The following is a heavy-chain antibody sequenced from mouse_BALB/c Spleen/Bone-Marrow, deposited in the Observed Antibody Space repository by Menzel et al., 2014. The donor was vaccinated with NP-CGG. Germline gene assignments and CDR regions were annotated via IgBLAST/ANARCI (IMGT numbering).Heavy chain of an antibody. D-gene: IGHD2-1*01. Sequence: QVQLQQPGAELVKPGASVKMSCKASGYTFTSYNMHWLKQTPGQGLEWIGAFYPGNGDTSYNQKFKGKATLTADKSSSTVYMQLNSLTFEDSAVYYCARSEYGNYPWFAYWGQGTLVTVSA. V-gene: IGHV1-12*01. CDR1: GYTFTSYN. J-gene: IGHJ3*01. CDR2: FYPGNGDT. CDR3: ARSEYGNYPWFAY.